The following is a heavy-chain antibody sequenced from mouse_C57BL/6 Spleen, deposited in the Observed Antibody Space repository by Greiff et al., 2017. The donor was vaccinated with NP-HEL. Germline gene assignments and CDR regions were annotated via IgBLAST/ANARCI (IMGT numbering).Heavy chain of an antibody. D-gene: IGHD1-1*01. CDR2: IYPGDGDT. CDR3: ARWGYYGRPWYFDV. CDR1: GYAFSSPW. J-gene: IGHJ1*03. Sequence: VQLQESGPELVKPGASVKISCKASGYAFSSPWMNWVKQRPGKGLEWIGRIYPGDGDTNYNGKFKGKATLTADKSSSTAYMQLSSLTSEDSAVYFCARWGYYGRPWYFDVWGTGTTVTVSS. V-gene: IGHV1-82*01.